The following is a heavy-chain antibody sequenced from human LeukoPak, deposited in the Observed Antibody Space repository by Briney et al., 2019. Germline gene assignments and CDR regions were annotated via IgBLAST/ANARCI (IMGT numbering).Heavy chain of an antibody. CDR3: ARWTLRVGVSRADAFDI. D-gene: IGHD1-26*01. CDR1: GGSISSSSYY. CDR2: FYYSGST. V-gene: IGHV4-39*07. J-gene: IGHJ3*02. Sequence: SETLSLTCTVSGGSISSSSYYWGWIRQPPGKGLEWIGSFYYSGSTHYNPSLKSRVTISVDTSKNQFSLKVSSVTAADTAVYHCARWTLRVGVSRADAFDIWGQGTMVTVSS.